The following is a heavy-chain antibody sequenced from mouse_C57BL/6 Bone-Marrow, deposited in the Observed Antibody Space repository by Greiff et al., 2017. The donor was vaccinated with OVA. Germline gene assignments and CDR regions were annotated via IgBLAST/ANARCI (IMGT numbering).Heavy chain of an antibody. CDR1: GYTFTSYW. J-gene: IGHJ2*01. CDR3: ARGGLGQYYFDY. Sequence: QVQLQQPGAELVKPGASVKMSCKASGYTFTSYWITWVKQRPGQGLEWIGDIYPGSGSTNYNEKFKSKATLTVDTSSSTAYMQLSSLTSEDSAVYYCARGGLGQYYFDYWGQGTTLTVSS. CDR2: IYPGSGST. D-gene: IGHD3-3*01. V-gene: IGHV1-55*01.